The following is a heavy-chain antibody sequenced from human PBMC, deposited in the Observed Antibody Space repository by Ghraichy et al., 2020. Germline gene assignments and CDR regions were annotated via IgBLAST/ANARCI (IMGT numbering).Heavy chain of an antibody. CDR1: GFTFSSYG. V-gene: IGHV3-30*18. J-gene: IGHJ5*02. D-gene: IGHD3-10*01. CDR2: VSYDGRNE. CDR3: AKDWGARGSGRYTWFDP. Sequence: GGSLRLSCAASGFTFSSYGMHWVRQAPGKGLEWVAVVSYDGRNENYVDSVKGRFTISRDNSKNTLYLQMDSLRADDTAVYYCAKDWGARGSGRYTWFDPWGQGTLVIVSS.